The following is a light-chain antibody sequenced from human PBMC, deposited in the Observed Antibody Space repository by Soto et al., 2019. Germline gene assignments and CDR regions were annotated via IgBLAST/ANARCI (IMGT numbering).Light chain of an antibody. V-gene: IGKV3-20*01. CDR3: QQYGSSPRT. Sequence: EIVLTQSPGTLSLSPGERATLSCRASQSVSSSYLAWYQQKPGQAPRLLIYGASSRATGIPDRFSGSGSVTDFNLTISRLEPEDVAVYYCQQYGSSPRTFGQGTKVEIK. CDR1: QSVSSSY. CDR2: GAS. J-gene: IGKJ1*01.